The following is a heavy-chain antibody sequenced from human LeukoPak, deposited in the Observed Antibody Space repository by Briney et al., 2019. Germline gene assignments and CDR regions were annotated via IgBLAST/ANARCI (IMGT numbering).Heavy chain of an antibody. CDR1: GFIFSTYG. Sequence: GRSLRLSCAASGFIFSTYGMYWVRQAPGKGPEWVAMISYDGSNKYYADSVKGRFTISRDNSKNTLYLQMNSLRAEDTAVYYCAREIGVWFGELLYPDAFDIWGQGTMVTVSS. CDR2: ISYDGSNK. V-gene: IGHV3-30*03. J-gene: IGHJ3*02. D-gene: IGHD3-10*01. CDR3: AREIGVWFGELLYPDAFDI.